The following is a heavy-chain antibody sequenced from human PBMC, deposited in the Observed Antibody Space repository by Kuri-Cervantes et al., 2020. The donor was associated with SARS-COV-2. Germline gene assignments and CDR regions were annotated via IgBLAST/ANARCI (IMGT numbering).Heavy chain of an antibody. CDR2: INPNSGGT. V-gene: IGHV1-2*02. CDR1: GYTFTGYY. J-gene: IGHJ4*02. CDR3: ARDELSGYYYDSSGPFDY. D-gene: IGHD3-22*01. Sequence: ASVKVSCKASGYTFTGYYMHWVRQAPGQGLEWMGWINPNSGGTNYAQKFQGRVTMTEDTSTDTAYMELSGLRSEDTAVYYCARDELSGYYYDSSGPFDYWGQGTLVTVSS.